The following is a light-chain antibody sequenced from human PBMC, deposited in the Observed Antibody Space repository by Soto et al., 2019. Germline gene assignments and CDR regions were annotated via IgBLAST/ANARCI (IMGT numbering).Light chain of an antibody. Sequence: HSVLNQPASVSGSPGQSITISCSGSGSDIGTYNFVSWYQHHPGRAPKLIISEVANRPSGVSDRFSGSKSGSLASLTISGLQADDEAVYYCSSYTNTGTLDV. CDR1: GSDIGTYNF. J-gene: IGLJ6*01. V-gene: IGLV2-14*01. CDR3: SSYTNTGTLDV. CDR2: EVA.